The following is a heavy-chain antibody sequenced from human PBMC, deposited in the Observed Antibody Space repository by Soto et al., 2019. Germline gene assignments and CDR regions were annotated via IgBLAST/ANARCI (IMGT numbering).Heavy chain of an antibody. CDR3: ARVPGYCGGSSCYGDYYYGMDV. Sequence: QVQLVESGGGVVQPGRSPRLSCGASGFIFSNYAMYCVRQAPGKGLEWVAVISSDESNKYYADSVKGRFTISRDNSKNTLYLKMSSLRAEDTAMYYCARVPGYCGGSSCYGDYYYGMDVWGQGTTVTVSS. D-gene: IGHD2-15*01. J-gene: IGHJ6*02. CDR2: ISSDESNK. CDR1: GFIFSNYA. V-gene: IGHV3-30-3*01.